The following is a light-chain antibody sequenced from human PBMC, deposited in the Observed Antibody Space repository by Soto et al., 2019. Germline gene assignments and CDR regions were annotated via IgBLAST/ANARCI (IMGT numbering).Light chain of an antibody. CDR3: AIWDDRLSGAV. Sequence: QSVLTQPPSVSGTPGQRVTISCSGSTSNIGSNSVYWYQHLPGTAPKLLIYNDNRRPAGVPDRFSGSKSGTSASLAISGLRSDDEAGYFCAIWDDRLSGAVFGGGTQLTVL. CDR2: NDN. J-gene: IGLJ2*01. CDR1: TSNIGSNS. V-gene: IGLV1-47*02.